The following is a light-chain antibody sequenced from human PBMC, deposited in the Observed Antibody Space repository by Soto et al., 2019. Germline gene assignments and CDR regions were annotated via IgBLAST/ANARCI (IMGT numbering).Light chain of an antibody. CDR2: QAS. V-gene: IGKV2-30*01. CDR1: QSLVYRDGNAT. CDR3: MQGTHWPPT. Sequence: DVVMTQSPLSLPVTLGQPASISCRSSQSLVYRDGNATVNGFQQRLGQSPSRLIYQASRGDSGGPDRFSGSGSGTDFTPQINRVEAGDVGVYDCMQGTHWPPTFVRGTSVEIK. J-gene: IGKJ1*01.